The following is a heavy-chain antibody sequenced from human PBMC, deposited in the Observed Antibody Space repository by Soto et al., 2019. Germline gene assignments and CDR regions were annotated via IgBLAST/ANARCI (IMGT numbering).Heavy chain of an antibody. J-gene: IGHJ4*02. Sequence: GXSQRLSCTASGFTFNIYALNWVSQAPGKGLEWVSGITKTGDNTYYADSVKGRFTISRDNSKNTLFLQMSSLRAEDTAVYYCAHLRTYGGSSLGNRLFDYWGQGTLVTVSS. CDR2: ITKTGDNT. CDR1: GFTFNIYA. V-gene: IGHV3-23*01. CDR3: AHLRTYGGSSLGNRLFDY. D-gene: IGHD1-26*01.